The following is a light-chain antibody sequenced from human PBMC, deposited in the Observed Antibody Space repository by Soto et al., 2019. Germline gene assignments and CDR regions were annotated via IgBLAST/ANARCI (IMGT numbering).Light chain of an antibody. V-gene: IGKV1-39*01. CDR3: QKTYSTPFT. J-gene: IGKJ3*01. CDR1: QTISNY. CDR2: AAS. Sequence: DIQMTQSPSSLSASVGDRVTITCRASQTISNYLNWYQEKPGRAPKLLIYAASNLQSGVPSRCSGSGSGTDFTLTITNLQPEDFATYYCQKTYSTPFTFGPGTNVDVK.